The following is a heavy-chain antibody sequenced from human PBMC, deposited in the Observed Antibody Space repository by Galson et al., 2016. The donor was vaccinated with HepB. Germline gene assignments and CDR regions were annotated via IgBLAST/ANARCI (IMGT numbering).Heavy chain of an antibody. V-gene: IGHV3-53*01. CDR1: GLPVSNDY. Sequence: SLRLSCAAYGLPVSNDYMSWVRQAPGKGLKWVSVSYGDGRTYYAESVKGRFTISGDTSKNTVFPQMNSLRGEDTAVYYCARDPGFRNGMDVWGQGTTVTVS. J-gene: IGHJ6*02. CDR2: SYGDGRT. CDR3: ARDPGFRNGMDV.